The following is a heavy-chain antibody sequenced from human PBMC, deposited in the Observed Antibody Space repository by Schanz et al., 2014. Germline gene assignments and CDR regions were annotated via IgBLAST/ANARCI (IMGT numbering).Heavy chain of an antibody. CDR1: GFTFFGSFA. Sequence: EVQLVESGGDLVQPGGSLRLSCVASGFTFFGSFAMSCVRQAPGNGLEWVSDISDSGDSTHYADSVKGRFTISRDNSKNTVYLEMNNVRVDDTAVYYCAKGVGGGLLLGSTFDNWGQGTMVTVTS. D-gene: IGHD3-16*01. CDR2: ISDSGDST. V-gene: IGHV3-23*04. J-gene: IGHJ3*02. CDR3: AKGVGGGLLLGSTFDN.